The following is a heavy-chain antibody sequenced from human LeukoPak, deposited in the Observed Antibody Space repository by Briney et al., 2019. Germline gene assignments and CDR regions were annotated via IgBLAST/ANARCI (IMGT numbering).Heavy chain of an antibody. D-gene: IGHD3-3*01. CDR1: GYTFTSYD. CDR2: INTNNGNT. V-gene: IGHV1-18*01. Sequence: ASVKVSCKPSGYTFTSYDISWVRQAPGQGPEWLGWINTNNGNTHYAQSLQDRVTLTTDTSTGTVYMELRSLRSDDTAVYYCARAGDFWSRYERLVDYWGQGTLVTVSS. J-gene: IGHJ4*02. CDR3: ARAGDFWSRYERLVDY.